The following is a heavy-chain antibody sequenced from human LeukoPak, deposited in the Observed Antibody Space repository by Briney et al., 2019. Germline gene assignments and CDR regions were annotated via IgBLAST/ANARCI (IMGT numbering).Heavy chain of an antibody. J-gene: IGHJ4*02. CDR3: TMDDDY. CDR1: GFTFSNAW. V-gene: IGHV3-15*01. CDR2: SKSKTDGGTT. D-gene: IGHD3/OR15-3a*01. Sequence: PGGSLRLSCAASGFTFSNAWMSWVRQAPGKGREWVGRSKSKTDGGTTDYAAPVKGRFTISRADSKSTLYLQMNSLKTEDTAVYYCTMDDDYWGQGTLVTVSS.